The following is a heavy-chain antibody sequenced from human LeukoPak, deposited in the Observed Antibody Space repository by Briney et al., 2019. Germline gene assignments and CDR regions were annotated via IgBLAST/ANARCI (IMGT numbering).Heavy chain of an antibody. Sequence: PGGSLRLSCAASGFTFSSYAMHWVRQAPGKGLEWVAFIPYDGTNKYYADSVKGRFTISRDNSKNTLYLQMNSLRAADTALYYCVQGTRRGAITMVRGVIGKSYYFDSWGQGTLVTVSS. V-gene: IGHV3-30*02. CDR2: IPYDGTNK. D-gene: IGHD3-10*01. J-gene: IGHJ4*02. CDR1: GFTFSSYA. CDR3: VQGTRRGAITMVRGVIGKSYYFDS.